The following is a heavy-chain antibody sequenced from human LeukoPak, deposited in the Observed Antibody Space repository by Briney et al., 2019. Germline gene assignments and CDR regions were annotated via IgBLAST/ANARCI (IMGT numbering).Heavy chain of an antibody. CDR2: ISDSGGST. CDR3: AKEWAYGSGSYHY. CDR1: GLTLSSNA. Sequence: GGSLRLSCAASGLTLSSNAMSWVRQAPGKGLEWVSGISDSGGSTYYADSVKGRFTISRDKSKNAFFLQMNSLRAEDTAVYYRAKEWAYGSGSYHYWGQGTLVTVSS. V-gene: IGHV3-23*01. D-gene: IGHD3-10*01. J-gene: IGHJ4*02.